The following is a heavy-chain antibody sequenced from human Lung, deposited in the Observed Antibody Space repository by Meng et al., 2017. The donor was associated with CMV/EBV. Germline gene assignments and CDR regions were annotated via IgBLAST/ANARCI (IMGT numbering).Heavy chain of an antibody. Sequence: LXXTVSGGSISGYYWNWIRQHPGKGLEWIGYIYYSGSTYYNSYLKSRVTISVDTSTNQVSLKLSSVTAADTAVYYCARGLYDTSGIFDYWGQGTLVXVSS. V-gene: IGHV4-31*03. CDR3: ARGLYDTSGIFDY. CDR2: IYYSGST. CDR1: GGSISGYY. J-gene: IGHJ4*02. D-gene: IGHD3-22*01.